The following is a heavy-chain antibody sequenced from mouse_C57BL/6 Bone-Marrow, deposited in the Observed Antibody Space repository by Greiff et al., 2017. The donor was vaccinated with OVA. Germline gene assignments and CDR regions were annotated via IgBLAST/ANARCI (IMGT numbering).Heavy chain of an antibody. CDR2: ISNLAYSI. D-gene: IGHD3-2*02. J-gene: IGHJ2*01. Sequence: EVQLVESGGGLVQPGGSLKLSCAASGFTFSDYGMEWVRQAPRKGPEWVAFISNLAYSIYYADTLTGRFTISRENAKNTLYLEKSSLRSEDAAMYYCASKSSEYYFDYWGQGTTLTVSS. CDR1: GFTFSDYG. V-gene: IGHV5-15*01. CDR3: ASKSSEYYFDY.